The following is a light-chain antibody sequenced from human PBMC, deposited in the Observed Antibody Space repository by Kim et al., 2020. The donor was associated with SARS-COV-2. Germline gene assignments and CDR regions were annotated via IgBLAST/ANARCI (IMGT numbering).Light chain of an antibody. V-gene: IGLV3-19*01. CDR3: YSRDSSGDHVV. Sequence: SSELTQDPAVSVALGQTVRITCQGDSLRRFYAGWYQQKPGQAPVLVIYGTKNRPSGIPDRISGSSSGNTASLTITGAQAEDEADYYCYSRDSSGDHVVFGGGTRLTVL. CDR2: GTK. J-gene: IGLJ2*01. CDR1: SLRRFY.